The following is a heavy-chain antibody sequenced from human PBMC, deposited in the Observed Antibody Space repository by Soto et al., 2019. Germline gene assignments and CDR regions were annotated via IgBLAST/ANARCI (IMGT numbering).Heavy chain of an antibody. CDR3: AYDPTVTTAWDYGRNX. J-gene: IGHJ6*02. CDR1: GVTFSGYA. D-gene: IGHD4-4*01. CDR2: VSCSGGST. Sequence: GGSLRLCCAASGVTFSGYAMSWVRRGPGKGLESVGAVSCSGGSTYYADSVKVRFTISRDNSKNTVYLQMNSLSAEDMAVYYCAYDPTVTTAWDYGRNXLRQVATVTVS. V-gene: IGHV3-23*01.